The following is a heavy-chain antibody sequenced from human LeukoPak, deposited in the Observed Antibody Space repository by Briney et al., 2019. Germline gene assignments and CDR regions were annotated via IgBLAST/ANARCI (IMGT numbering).Heavy chain of an antibody. CDR3: ARGNKIAAAALDAFDI. Sequence: GASVKVSCKASGYTFTSYDINWVRQATGQGLEWMGWMNPNSGNTGYAQKFQGRVTMTRNTSISTAYMELSSLRSEDTAVYYCARGNKIAAAALDAFDIWGQGTMVTVSS. CDR2: MNPNSGNT. V-gene: IGHV1-8*01. D-gene: IGHD6-13*01. J-gene: IGHJ3*02. CDR1: GYTFTSYD.